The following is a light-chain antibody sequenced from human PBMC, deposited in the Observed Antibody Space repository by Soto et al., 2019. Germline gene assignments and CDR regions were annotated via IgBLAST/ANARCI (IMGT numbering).Light chain of an antibody. V-gene: IGLV1-47*01. Sequence: QSVLTQPPSASGTPGQRVTISCSGSSSNIGSNYVYWYQQLPGTAPKLLLYRNSQRPSGVPARFSGSKAGTSASLPIRGLRSEDEADYYCASWDDSLGGVVFGGGTKLTVL. CDR1: SSNIGSNY. J-gene: IGLJ2*01. CDR2: RNS. CDR3: ASWDDSLGGVV.